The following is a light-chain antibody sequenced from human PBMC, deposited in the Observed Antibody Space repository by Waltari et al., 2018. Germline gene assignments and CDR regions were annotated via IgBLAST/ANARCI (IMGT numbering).Light chain of an antibody. J-gene: IGKJ3*01. CDR3: QHYGSSLFT. Sequence: EVVLTQSPGTLSLSPGERAPLSCRASQSVSSNYLAWYQQKPGQAPRLLIYSASNKATGIPDRFSGRGSGTDVTLTISRLEPEDSAVYYCQHYGSSLFTFGPGTKVEIK. V-gene: IGKV3-20*01. CDR2: SAS. CDR1: QSVSSNY.